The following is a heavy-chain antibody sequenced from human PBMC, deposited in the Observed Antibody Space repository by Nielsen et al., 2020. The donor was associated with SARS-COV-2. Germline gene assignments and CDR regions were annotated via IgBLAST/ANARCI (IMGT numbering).Heavy chain of an antibody. J-gene: IGHJ6*02. Sequence: SVKVSCKASGGTFSSYAISWVRQAPGQGLEWMGGIIPIFGTANYAQKFQGRVTMTRDTSTSTVYMELSSLRSEDTAVYYCAREVKGLYGMDVWGQGTTVTVSS. CDR2: IIPIFGTA. CDR1: GGTFSSYA. V-gene: IGHV1-69*05. CDR3: AREVKGLYGMDV.